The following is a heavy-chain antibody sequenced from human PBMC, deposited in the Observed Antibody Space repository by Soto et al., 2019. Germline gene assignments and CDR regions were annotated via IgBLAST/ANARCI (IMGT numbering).Heavy chain of an antibody. Sequence: VASVKVSCKTSGYTFTRNGISWVRQAPGQGLEWMGWISPKSGSIKYAQKFQGRVIMTTDTSTSTAYMELRSLRSDDTAVYYCVKDRDSNSWPSRDVWGPGTTVTVS. CDR3: VKDRDSNSWPSRDV. V-gene: IGHV1-18*01. J-gene: IGHJ6*02. CDR1: GYTFTRNG. D-gene: IGHD3-22*01. CDR2: ISPKSGSI.